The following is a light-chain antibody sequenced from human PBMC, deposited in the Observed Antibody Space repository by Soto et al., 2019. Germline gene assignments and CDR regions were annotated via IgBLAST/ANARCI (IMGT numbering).Light chain of an antibody. CDR3: QSYDSSLSGSWV. V-gene: IGLV1-40*01. Sequence: QSVLTQPPSESGAPGQRVTISCTGSSSNIGAGYDVHWYQQLPGTAPKLLIYGNSNRPSGVPDRFSGSKSGTSASLAITGLQAEDEADYYCQSYDSSLSGSWVFGGVTKLTVL. CDR2: GNS. J-gene: IGLJ2*01. CDR1: SSNIGAGYD.